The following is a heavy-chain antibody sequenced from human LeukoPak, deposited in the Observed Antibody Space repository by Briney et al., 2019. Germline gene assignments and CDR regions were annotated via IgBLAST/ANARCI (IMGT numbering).Heavy chain of an antibody. J-gene: IGHJ4*02. Sequence: GGSLRLSCAASGFTFSSYWMHWVRQAPGKGLVWVSRINSDGSSTSYADSVKGRFTISRDNAENSLYLQMNSLRAEDTALYYCARKRPNYFDYWGQGTLVTVSS. CDR3: ARKRPNYFDY. CDR2: INSDGSST. CDR1: GFTFSSYW. V-gene: IGHV3-74*01.